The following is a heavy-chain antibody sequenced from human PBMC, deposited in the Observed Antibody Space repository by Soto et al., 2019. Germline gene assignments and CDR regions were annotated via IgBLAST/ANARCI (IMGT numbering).Heavy chain of an antibody. D-gene: IGHD3-10*01. CDR2: ISAYNGNT. J-gene: IGHJ3*02. Sequence: ASVKVSCKASGYTFTSYGSSWVRQAPGQGLEWMGWISAYNGNTNYAQKLQGRVTMTTDTFTSTAYMELRSLRSDDTAVYYCARVVWFGELLPSDAFDIWGQGTMVTVSS. V-gene: IGHV1-18*01. CDR3: ARVVWFGELLPSDAFDI. CDR1: GYTFTSYG.